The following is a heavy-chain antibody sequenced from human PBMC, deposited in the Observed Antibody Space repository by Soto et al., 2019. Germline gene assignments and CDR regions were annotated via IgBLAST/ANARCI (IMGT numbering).Heavy chain of an antibody. CDR3: ARESVGATTEPFDY. J-gene: IGHJ4*02. D-gene: IGHD1-26*01. V-gene: IGHV3-33*01. Sequence: QVQLVESGGGVVQPGRSLRLSCAASGFTFSSYGMHWVRQAPGKGLEWVAVIWYDGSNKYYADSVKGRFTICRDNSKNTQYLQRDSLRAVDTAVSYCARESVGATTEPFDYRGPGTLVTGSS. CDR1: GFTFSSYG. CDR2: IWYDGSNK.